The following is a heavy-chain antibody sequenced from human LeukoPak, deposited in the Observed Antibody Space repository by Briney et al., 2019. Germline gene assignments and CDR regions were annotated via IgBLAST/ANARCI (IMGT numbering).Heavy chain of an antibody. J-gene: IGHJ5*02. D-gene: IGHD3-22*01. CDR1: GGSFRGFY. Sequence: SETLSLTCAVYGGSFRGFYWSWIRQPPGAGLEWIGEINHNGGANYNPSLKSRVTISVDTSKNQFSLKLTSVTAADTAVYYCARNDPTVLYDNMGYYYSYFDPWGQGTRVTVSS. V-gene: IGHV4-34*01. CDR3: ARNDPTVLYDNMGYYYSYFDP. CDR2: INHNGGA.